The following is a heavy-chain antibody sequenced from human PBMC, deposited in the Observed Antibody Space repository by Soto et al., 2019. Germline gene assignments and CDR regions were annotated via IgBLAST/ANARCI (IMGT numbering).Heavy chain of an antibody. CDR2: IVVGSGNT. D-gene: IGHD2-15*01. CDR3: AADFYCSGGSCYPNFDY. Sequence: SVKVSCKASGFTFTSSAMQWVRQARGQRLEWIGWIVVGSGNTNYAQKFQERVTITRDMSTSTAYMELSSLRSEDTAVYYCAADFYCSGGSCYPNFDYWGQGTQVTVSS. CDR1: GFTFTSSA. V-gene: IGHV1-58*02. J-gene: IGHJ4*02.